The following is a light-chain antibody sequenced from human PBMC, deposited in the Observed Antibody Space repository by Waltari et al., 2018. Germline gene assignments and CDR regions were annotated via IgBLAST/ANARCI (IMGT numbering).Light chain of an antibody. CDR2: DVI. Sequence: QSALTQPASVSGSPGQSFTISCTGTSSDIGGYNYVSWYQQHPGKAPKVMIYDVIKRPSGFSNRFSGSKSGNTASLTISGLQADDEADYYCTSYESGGTWVFGGGTKVTV. V-gene: IGLV2-14*03. J-gene: IGLJ3*02. CDR1: SSDIGGYNY. CDR3: TSYESGGTWV.